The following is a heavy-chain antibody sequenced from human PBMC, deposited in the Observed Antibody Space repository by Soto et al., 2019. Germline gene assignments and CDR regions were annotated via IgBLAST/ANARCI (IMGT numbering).Heavy chain of an antibody. CDR1: GFTFSSYS. CDR3: ARVHYSSGWLPNFDY. D-gene: IGHD6-19*01. J-gene: IGHJ4*02. CDR2: ISSSSSYI. V-gene: IGHV3-21*01. Sequence: PGGSLRLSCAASGFTFSSYSMNWVRQAPGKGLEWVSSISSSSSYIYYADSVKGRFTISRDNAKNSLYLQMNSLRAEDTAVYYCARVHYSSGWLPNFDYWGQGTLVTVSS.